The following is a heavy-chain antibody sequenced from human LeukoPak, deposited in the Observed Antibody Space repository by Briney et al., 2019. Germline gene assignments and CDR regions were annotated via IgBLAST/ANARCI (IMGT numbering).Heavy chain of an antibody. D-gene: IGHD2-15*01. Sequence: GGSLRPSCAASGFTFSSYWMSWVRQAPGKGLEWVAGIKEDGSDKRYVDSVKGRFTISRDNAKNSLYLQMNSLRGEDTAVYYCARDSSLYCSGGTCYWGLDYWGQGILVTVSS. J-gene: IGHJ4*02. V-gene: IGHV3-7*01. CDR3: ARDSSLYCSGGTCYWGLDY. CDR1: GFTFSSYW. CDR2: IKEDGSDK.